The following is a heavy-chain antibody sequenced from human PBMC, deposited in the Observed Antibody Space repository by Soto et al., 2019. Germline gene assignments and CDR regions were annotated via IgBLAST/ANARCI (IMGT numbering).Heavy chain of an antibody. Sequence: PSETLSLTCTVSGGSISSGGYYWSWIRQQPGKGLEWIGYIYYSGSTYYNPSLKSRVTISVDTSKNQFSLKLSSVTAADTAVYYCARATGDVVAATLDYWGQGTLVTVSS. CDR1: GGSISSGGYY. V-gene: IGHV4-31*03. CDR3: ARATGDVVAATLDY. D-gene: IGHD2-15*01. J-gene: IGHJ4*02. CDR2: IYYSGST.